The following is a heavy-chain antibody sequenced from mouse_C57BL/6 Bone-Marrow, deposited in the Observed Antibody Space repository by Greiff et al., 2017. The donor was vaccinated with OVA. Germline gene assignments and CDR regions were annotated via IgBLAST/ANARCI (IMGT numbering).Heavy chain of an antibody. CDR1: GYTFTSYW. CDR3: TRRDDYDGYYAMDY. V-gene: IGHV1-5*01. CDR2: IYPGNSGT. Sequence: EVNLVESGTVLARPGASVKMSCKTSGYTFTSYWMHWVKQRPGQGLEWIGAIYPGNSGTSYNKKFKGKAKLTAVTSASTAYMELSSLTDEYSAFYYCTRRDDYDGYYAMDYWGQGTSVTVSS. D-gene: IGHD2-4*01. J-gene: IGHJ4*01.